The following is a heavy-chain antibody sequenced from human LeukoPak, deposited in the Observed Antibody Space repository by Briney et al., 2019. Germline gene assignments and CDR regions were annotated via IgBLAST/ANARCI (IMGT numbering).Heavy chain of an antibody. D-gene: IGHD2-2*01. J-gene: IGHJ6*03. V-gene: IGHV3-30*02. CDR2: IRYDGSNK. CDR3: AKGTRYCSSTSCPPGYYMDV. Sequence: GGSLRLSCAASGFTFSSYGMHWVRQAPGKGLEWVAFIRYDGSNKYYADSVKGRFTISRDNSKNTLYLQMNSLRAEDTAVYYCAKGTRYCSSTSCPPGYYMDVWGKGTTVTVSS. CDR1: GFTFSSYG.